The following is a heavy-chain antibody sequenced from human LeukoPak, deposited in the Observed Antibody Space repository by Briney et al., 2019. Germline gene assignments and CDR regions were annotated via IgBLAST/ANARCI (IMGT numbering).Heavy chain of an antibody. V-gene: IGHV3-21*01. Sequence: GGSLRLSCAASGFTFSSYSMNWVRQAPGKGPEWVSSISSSSSYIYYADSVKGRFTISRDNAKNSLYLQMNSLRAEDTAVYYCARGGTVATITEGWFDPWGQGTLVTVSS. J-gene: IGHJ5*02. CDR3: ARGGTVATITEGWFDP. D-gene: IGHD5-12*01. CDR1: GFTFSSYS. CDR2: ISSSSSYI.